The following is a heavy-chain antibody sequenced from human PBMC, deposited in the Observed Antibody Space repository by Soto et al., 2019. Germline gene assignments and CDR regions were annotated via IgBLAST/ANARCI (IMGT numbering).Heavy chain of an antibody. CDR3: AKHPFNPLVTPYWYFDI. V-gene: IGHV4-39*01. D-gene: IGHD4-4*01. J-gene: IGHJ2*01. CDR2: FYYSGST. Sequence: QLQLQESGPGRVKTSETLSLTCTVSGDSISRSAYYWGWIRQLPGKGLEWIGSFYYSGSTYFNPSLKSRVTIAADTSRNQLSLRLSSVTATDTATYYCAKHPFNPLVTPYWYFDIWGRGTLVTVSS. CDR1: GDSISRSAYY.